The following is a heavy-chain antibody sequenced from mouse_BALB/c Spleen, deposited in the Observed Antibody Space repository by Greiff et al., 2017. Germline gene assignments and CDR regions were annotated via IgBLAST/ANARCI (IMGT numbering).Heavy chain of an antibody. CDR1: GFTFSNYW. Sequence: EVKLMESGGGLVQPGGSMKLSCVASGFTFSNYWMNWVRQSPEKGLEWVAEIRLKSNNYATHYAESVKGRFTISRDDSKSSVYLQMNNLRAEDTGIYYCTGHLTAYWGQGTLVTVSA. CDR3: TGHLTAY. J-gene: IGHJ3*01. CDR2: IRLKSNNYAT. D-gene: IGHD6-1*01. V-gene: IGHV6-6*02.